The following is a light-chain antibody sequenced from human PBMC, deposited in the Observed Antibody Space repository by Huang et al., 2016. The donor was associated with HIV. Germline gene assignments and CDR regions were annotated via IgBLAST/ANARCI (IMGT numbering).Light chain of an antibody. J-gene: IGKJ3*01. CDR2: GAS. CDR3: QQYNNWPPAT. CDR1: KSVSRN. V-gene: IGKV3-15*01. Sequence: EIVMTQSPATLSVSPGERATLSCRASKSVSRNLAWYQQKPGQAPRLLIYGASTRATGIPARFSGSGSGTEFTLTISSLQSEDFAVYYCQQYNNWPPATFGPGTKVDIK.